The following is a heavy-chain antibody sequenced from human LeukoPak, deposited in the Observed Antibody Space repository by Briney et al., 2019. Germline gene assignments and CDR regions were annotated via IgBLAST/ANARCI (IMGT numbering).Heavy chain of an antibody. J-gene: IGHJ3*02. CDR1: GFTFSSYA. V-gene: IGHV3-64*01. CDR3: ARGPGLRWLFRESPGAFDI. Sequence: GGSLRLSCAASGFTFSSYAMHWVRQAPGKGLEYVSAISSNGGSTYYANSVKGRFTISRDNSKNTLYLQMGSLRAEDMAVYYCARGPGLRWLFRESPGAFDIWGQGTMVTVSS. D-gene: IGHD3-22*01. CDR2: ISSNGGST.